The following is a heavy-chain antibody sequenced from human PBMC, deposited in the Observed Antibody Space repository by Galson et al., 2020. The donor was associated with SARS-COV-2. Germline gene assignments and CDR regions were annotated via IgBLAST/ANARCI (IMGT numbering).Heavy chain of an antibody. V-gene: IGHV5-51*01. CDR2: VYPGDSTT. Sequence: QLGETLKISCRGSGYSFPSIWIGWVRQMPGKGLEWMGIVYPGDSTTKYSPSFKGQVTISVDNSISTAYLQWRSLKTSDAAIYYCVRHHERKWEILLPHFADFWGQGTLVTVSS. CDR1: GYSFPSIW. J-gene: IGHJ4*02. D-gene: IGHD1-26*01. CDR3: VRHHERKWEILLPHFADF.